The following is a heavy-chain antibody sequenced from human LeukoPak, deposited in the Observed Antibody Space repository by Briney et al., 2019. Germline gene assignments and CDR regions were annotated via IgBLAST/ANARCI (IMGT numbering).Heavy chain of an antibody. J-gene: IGHJ4*02. CDR1: GGSVSSGSYH. CDR3: ARGGVVPAAIEIGFDY. Sequence: SETLSLTCTVSGGSVSSGSYHWSWIRQPPGKGLEWIGYIYYSGSTNYNPSLKSRVTISVDTSKNQFSLKLSSVTAADTAVYYCARGGVVPAAIEIGFDYWGQGTLVTVSS. CDR2: IYYSGST. D-gene: IGHD2-2*02. V-gene: IGHV4-61*01.